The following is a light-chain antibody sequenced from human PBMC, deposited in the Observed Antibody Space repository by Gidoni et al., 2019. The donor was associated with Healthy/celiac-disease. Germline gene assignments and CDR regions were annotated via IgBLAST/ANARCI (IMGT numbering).Light chain of an antibody. CDR3: QQRSNWWT. V-gene: IGKV3-11*01. J-gene: IGKJ1*01. CDR1: QSVSSY. CDR2: DAS. Sequence: EIVLTQSPATLSLSPGESATLSCRASQSVSSYLAWYQQKPGQAPRLLIYDASNRATGIPARCSGSGSGTDFTLTISSLEPEDFAVYYCQQRSNWWTFGQGTKVEIK.